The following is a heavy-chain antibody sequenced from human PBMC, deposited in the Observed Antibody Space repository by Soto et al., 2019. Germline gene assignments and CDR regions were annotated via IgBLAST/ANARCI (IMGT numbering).Heavy chain of an antibody. CDR2: INHSGST. V-gene: IGHV4-34*01. J-gene: IGHJ4*02. CDR1: GGSFSGYY. CDR3: ARGVVGDSSGYYPVY. D-gene: IGHD3-22*01. Sequence: SLTCAVYGGSFSGYYWFWIRQPPGKGLERIGEINHSGSTNYNPSLKSRVTISIDTSKNQFSLKLSSVTAADTAVYHCARGVVGDSSGYYPVYWGQGALVTVSS.